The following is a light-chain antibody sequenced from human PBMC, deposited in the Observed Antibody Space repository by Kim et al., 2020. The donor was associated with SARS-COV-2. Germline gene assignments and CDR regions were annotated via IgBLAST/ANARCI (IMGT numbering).Light chain of an antibody. CDR1: QSVSTN. CDR3: QQYNRWPPYI. J-gene: IGKJ2*01. V-gene: IGKV3-15*01. Sequence: VSPGERAPLSCSTSQSVSTNLAWYQQKPGQAPRLLIYGTSTRATGIPPRFSGSGSGTEFTLTISSLQSEDFAIYYCQQYNRWPPYIFGQGTKLEIK. CDR2: GTS.